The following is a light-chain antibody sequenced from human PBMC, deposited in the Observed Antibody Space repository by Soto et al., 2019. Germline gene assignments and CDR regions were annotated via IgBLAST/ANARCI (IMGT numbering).Light chain of an antibody. V-gene: IGKV3-11*01. Sequence: EIVLTQSPATLSLSPGERATLSCRASQSVSSYLAWYQQKPGQPPRLLIYDASNRATGIPARFRGSGSGTDFTLTISGLEPEDFAVYYCQQRSNWPPYTFGQGTKLEIK. CDR2: DAS. CDR1: QSVSSY. J-gene: IGKJ2*01. CDR3: QQRSNWPPYT.